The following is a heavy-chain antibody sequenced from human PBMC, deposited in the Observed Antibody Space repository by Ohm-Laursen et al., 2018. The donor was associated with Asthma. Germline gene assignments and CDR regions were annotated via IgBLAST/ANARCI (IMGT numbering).Heavy chain of an antibody. Sequence: SLRLSCAASGFTFSSFAMHWVRQAPGKGLEWVTIITFDGSWTSYAKSVKGRFTISRDNSKSTLYLQMNSLRAEDTAVYFCARRDFSGGDPDAAFDIWGQGTMVTVSS. CDR3: ARRDFSGGDPDAAFDI. D-gene: IGHD2-21*02. J-gene: IGHJ3*02. CDR2: ITFDGSWT. CDR1: GFTFSSFA. V-gene: IGHV3-30-3*01.